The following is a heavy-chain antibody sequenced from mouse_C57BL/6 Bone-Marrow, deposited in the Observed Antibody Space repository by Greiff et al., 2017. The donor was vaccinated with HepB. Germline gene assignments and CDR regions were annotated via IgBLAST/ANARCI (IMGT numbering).Heavy chain of an antibody. CDR1: GYTFTSYW. CDR2: IDPSDSYT. V-gene: IGHV1-59*01. Sequence: QVQLQQSGAELVRPGTSVKLSCKASGYTFTSYWMHWVKQRPGQGLEWIGVIDPSDSYTNYNQKFKGKATLTVDTSSSTAYMQLSSLTSEDSAVYYWASWLSYYYAMDYWGQGTSVTVSS. CDR3: ASWLSYYYAMDY. D-gene: IGHD2-2*01. J-gene: IGHJ4*01.